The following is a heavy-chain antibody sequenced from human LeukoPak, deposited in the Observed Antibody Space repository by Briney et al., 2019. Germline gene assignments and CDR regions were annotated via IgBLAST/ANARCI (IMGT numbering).Heavy chain of an antibody. D-gene: IGHD3-3*01. CDR2: IRYDGSNK. V-gene: IGHV3-30*02. CDR3: AKSLSYDFWSGYYNRPDY. CDR1: GFTFSSYG. J-gene: IGHJ4*02. Sequence: PGGSLRLSCAASGFTFSSYGMHWVRQAPGKGLEWVAFIRYDGSNKYYADSVKGRFTISRDNSKNTLYLQMNSLRAEDTAVYYCAKSLSYDFWSGYYNRPDYWGQGTLVTVSS.